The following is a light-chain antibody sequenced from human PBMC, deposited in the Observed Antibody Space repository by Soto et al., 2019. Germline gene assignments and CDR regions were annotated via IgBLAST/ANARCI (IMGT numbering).Light chain of an antibody. CDR3: QQYNNWPWT. V-gene: IGKV3-20*01. Sequence: EVVLTQSPGSLSLSPGERATLSCRASQSVGASYLAWYQQKPGQAPRLLINGASSRATGIPDRFSGSGSGTDFTLTISSLQSEDFAVYYCQQYNNWPWTFGQGTKVDIK. CDR1: QSVGASY. CDR2: GAS. J-gene: IGKJ1*01.